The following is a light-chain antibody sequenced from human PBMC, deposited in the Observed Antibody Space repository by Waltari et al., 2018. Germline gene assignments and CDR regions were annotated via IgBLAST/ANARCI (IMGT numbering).Light chain of an antibody. J-gene: IGLJ1*01. Sequence: QSGLTQPASVSGSPGQSITISCTGTSSDVGNYNLVSWYQQYPGKAPQLMVYEVTKRASVVSYRFSGSKSGNTASLTIHGLQSEDEADYYCCSYVGLGIYVFGSGTKVTVL. V-gene: IGLV2-23*02. CDR3: CSYVGLGIYV. CDR2: EVT. CDR1: SSDVGNYNL.